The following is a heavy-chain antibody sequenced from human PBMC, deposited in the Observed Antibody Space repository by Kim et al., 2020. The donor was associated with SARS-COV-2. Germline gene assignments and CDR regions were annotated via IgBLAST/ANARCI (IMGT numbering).Heavy chain of an antibody. CDR3: ARADGSGSYYWYFDL. Sequence: PALKSRVTLAVATSKNQFSLKLSSVTAADTAVYYCARADGSGSYYWYFDLWGRGTLVTVSS. D-gene: IGHD3-10*01. J-gene: IGHJ2*01. V-gene: IGHV4-59*01.